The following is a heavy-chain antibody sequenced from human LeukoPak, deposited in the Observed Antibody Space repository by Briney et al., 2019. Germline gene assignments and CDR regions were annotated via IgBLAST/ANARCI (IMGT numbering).Heavy chain of an antibody. D-gene: IGHD6-19*01. CDR1: GFTFSSYA. J-gene: IGHJ4*02. V-gene: IGHV3-23*01. CDR3: AKTKGIAVAGTYYFDY. CDR2: ISGSGGST. Sequence: GGSLRLSCAASGFTFSSYAMSWVRQAPGKGQEWVSAISGSGGSTYYADSVKGRSTISRDNSKNTLYLQMNSLRAEDTAVYYCAKTKGIAVAGTYYFDYWGQGTLVTVSS.